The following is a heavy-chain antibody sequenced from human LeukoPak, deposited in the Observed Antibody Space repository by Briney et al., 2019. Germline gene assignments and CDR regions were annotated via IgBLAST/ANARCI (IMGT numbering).Heavy chain of an antibody. CDR2: ISSSSSYI. CDR3: ARDLTGSSSSRTF. Sequence: GGSLRLSCAASGFTFSSYSMNWVRQAPGKGVEWVSSISSSSSYIDYADSVKGRLTISRDNAKNSLYLQMNSLTAEDTAVYYCARDLTGSSSSRTFWGQGTLVTVSS. V-gene: IGHV3-21*01. CDR1: GFTFSSYS. J-gene: IGHJ4*02. D-gene: IGHD6-13*01.